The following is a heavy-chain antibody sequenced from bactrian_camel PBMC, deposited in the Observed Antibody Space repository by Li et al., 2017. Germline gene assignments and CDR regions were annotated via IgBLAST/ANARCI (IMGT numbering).Heavy chain of an antibody. CDR1: GYTYSSYC. V-gene: IGHV3S26*01. J-gene: IGHJ4*01. CDR3: ANCLRTDFT. Sequence: VQLVESGGGSVQAGESLRLSCAASGYTYSSYCMGWFRQAPGKEREGVAAIDSDGSTSYADSVKGRFSISQDNAKNTLYLQLNSLKTEDTAMYYCANCLRTDFTGARGPRSPSP. D-gene: IGHD6*01. CDR2: IDSDGST.